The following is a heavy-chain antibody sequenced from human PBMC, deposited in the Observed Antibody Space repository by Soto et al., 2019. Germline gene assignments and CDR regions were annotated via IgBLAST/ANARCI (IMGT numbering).Heavy chain of an antibody. J-gene: IGHJ3*02. V-gene: IGHV5-10-1*01. Sequence: PGESLKLSCKGSGYSFTSYWISWVRQMPGKGLEWMGRIDPSDSYTNYSPSFQGHVTITADKSISTAYLQWSSLKASDTAMYYCARFNVVVTVDDAFDIWGQGTMVTVSS. CDR3: ARFNVVVTVDDAFDI. D-gene: IGHD2-21*02. CDR2: IDPSDSYT. CDR1: GYSFTSYW.